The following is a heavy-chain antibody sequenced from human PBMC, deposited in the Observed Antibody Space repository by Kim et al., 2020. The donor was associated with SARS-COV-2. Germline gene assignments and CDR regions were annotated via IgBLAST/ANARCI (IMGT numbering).Heavy chain of an antibody. Sequence: AAPVKGRFDITRDKSKNTLYLQMNSLRTEDKAMYYCVRASWSGFNWFDPWGQGTLVTVSS. CDR3: VRASWSGFNWFDP. V-gene: IGHV3-66*01. J-gene: IGHJ5*02. D-gene: IGHD3-3*01.